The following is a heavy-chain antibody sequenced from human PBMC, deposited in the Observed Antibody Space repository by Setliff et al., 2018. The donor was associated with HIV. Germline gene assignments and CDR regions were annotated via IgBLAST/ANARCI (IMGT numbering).Heavy chain of an antibody. D-gene: IGHD3-9*01. Sequence: ASVKVSCKPSGYTFTSYYIHWVRQAPGQGLEWMGEINPSGGSTSYSEKFRGRATMTRDTSRSTVYMELSSLRFDDTAVYYCARVPILRYASPVDMWGQGTLVTVSS. CDR2: INPSGGST. V-gene: IGHV1-46*01. CDR1: GYTFTSYY. CDR3: ARVPILRYASPVDM. J-gene: IGHJ4*02.